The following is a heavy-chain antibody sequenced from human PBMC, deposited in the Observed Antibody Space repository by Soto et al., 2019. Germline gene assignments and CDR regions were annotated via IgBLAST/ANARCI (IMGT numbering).Heavy chain of an antibody. CDR3: AYEFGDLDYYYGIDV. Sequence: PGGSLRLSCAGSGFTFSSYAMSWVRQAPGKGLEWVSAISGSGGSTYYADSVKGRFTISRDNSKNTLYLQMNSLRGEDTAVYYFAYEFGDLDYYYGIDVWGQGTTVTVSS. J-gene: IGHJ6*02. CDR1: GFTFSSYA. D-gene: IGHD3-10*01. CDR2: ISGSGGST. V-gene: IGHV3-23*01.